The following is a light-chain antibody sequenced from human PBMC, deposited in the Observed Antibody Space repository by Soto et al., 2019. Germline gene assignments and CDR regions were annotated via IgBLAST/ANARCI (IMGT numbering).Light chain of an antibody. CDR1: SSDVGGYNY. CDR2: DVS. CDR3: SSYTSSSTPFYV. Sequence: QSALTQPASVSGSPGQSITISCTGTSSDVGGYNYVSWYQQHPGKAPKLMIYDVSNRPSVVSNRFSGSKSGNTASLTISGLQAEDEADYYCSSYTSSSTPFYVFGTGTKVTVL. V-gene: IGLV2-14*01. J-gene: IGLJ1*01.